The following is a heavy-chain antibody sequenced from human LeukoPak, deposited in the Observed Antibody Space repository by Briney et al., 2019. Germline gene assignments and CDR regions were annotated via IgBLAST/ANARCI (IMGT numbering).Heavy chain of an antibody. V-gene: IGHV3-23*01. CDR3: ARLPSGWYYMTLDY. CDR1: GFTFSSYA. CDR2: ISGSGGST. D-gene: IGHD6-19*01. Sequence: PGGSLRLSCAASGFTFSSYAMSWVRQAPGKGLEWVSAISGSGGSTYYADSVKGRLTISRDNSKNTLYLQMNSLRAEDTAVYYCARLPSGWYYMTLDYWGQGTLVTVSS. J-gene: IGHJ4*02.